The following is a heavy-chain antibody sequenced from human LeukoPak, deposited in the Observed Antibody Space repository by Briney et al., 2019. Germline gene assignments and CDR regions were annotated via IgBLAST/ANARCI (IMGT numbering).Heavy chain of an antibody. D-gene: IGHD6-6*01. J-gene: IGHJ4*02. Sequence: QPGGSLRLSCAASGITFSSYAMSWVRQAPGKGLEWVAHIQYDGANEYYADSVKGRFTISRDNSMDTLFLQMNSLRSDDTAVYYCARDVNLRQLVDWGQGTLVIVSS. CDR2: IQYDGANE. V-gene: IGHV3-30*04. CDR1: GITFSSYA. CDR3: ARDVNLRQLVD.